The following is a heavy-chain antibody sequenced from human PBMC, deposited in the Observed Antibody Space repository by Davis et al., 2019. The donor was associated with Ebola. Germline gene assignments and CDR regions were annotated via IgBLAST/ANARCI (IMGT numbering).Heavy chain of an antibody. CDR3: ANTVAAAGTGFDY. CDR1: GYSSINYW. J-gene: IGHJ4*02. V-gene: IGHV5-51*01. Sequence: PGGSLRLSCKTSGYSSINYWIGRVRQMPGKGLEWMGIIYPGDSDTRYSPSFQGQVTISVDKSISTAYLQWSSLKASDTAMYYCANTVAAAGTGFDYWGQGTLVTVSS. CDR2: IYPGDSDT. D-gene: IGHD6-13*01.